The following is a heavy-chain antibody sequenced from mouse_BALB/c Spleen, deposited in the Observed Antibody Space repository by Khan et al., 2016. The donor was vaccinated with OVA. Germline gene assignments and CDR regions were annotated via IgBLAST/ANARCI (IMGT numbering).Heavy chain of an antibody. V-gene: IGHV14-3*02. CDR1: GFNIKDTY. CDR2: IDPANGNT. Sequence: VQLKESGAELVKPGTSVKLSCTASGFNIKDTYIHWVMQRPEQGLEWIGRIDPANGNTKYDPKIQGQATIKAETSSNTGYLQISSLTSEDTAVYYCARGEWSYAMDYWGQGTSVTVSS. D-gene: IGHD1-3*01. J-gene: IGHJ4*01. CDR3: ARGEWSYAMDY.